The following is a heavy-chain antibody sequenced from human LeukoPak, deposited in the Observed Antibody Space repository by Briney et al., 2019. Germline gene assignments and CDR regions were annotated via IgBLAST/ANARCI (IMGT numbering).Heavy chain of an antibody. V-gene: IGHV3-23*01. CDR1: GFTFSSYA. CDR2: VSGSGGST. J-gene: IGHJ5*02. CDR3: AKDAPDGRYNWFDP. D-gene: IGHD5-24*01. Sequence: PGGSLRLSCAASGFTFSSYAMSWVRQAPGKGPEWLSAVSGSGGSTYYADSVKGRFTISRDNSKNTLYLQTNSLRAEDTAVYYCAKDAPDGRYNWFDPWGQGTLVTVSS.